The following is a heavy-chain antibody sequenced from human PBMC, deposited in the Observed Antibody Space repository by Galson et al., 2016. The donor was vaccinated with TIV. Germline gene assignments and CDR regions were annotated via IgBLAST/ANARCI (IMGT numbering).Heavy chain of an antibody. Sequence: PALVKPTQTLTLTCSLSGFSLNTDGMCVNWIRQPPGKALEWLARIDWDDDKSYTSSLKTRLTISKDTSKNQVVLTMTNVDPVDTATYYCARISGYYDSSGHYIPRSFDYWGQGTLVTVSS. D-gene: IGHD3-22*01. J-gene: IGHJ4*02. CDR3: ARISGYYDSSGHYIPRSFDY. CDR2: IDWDDDK. V-gene: IGHV2-70*11. CDR1: GFSLNTDGMC.